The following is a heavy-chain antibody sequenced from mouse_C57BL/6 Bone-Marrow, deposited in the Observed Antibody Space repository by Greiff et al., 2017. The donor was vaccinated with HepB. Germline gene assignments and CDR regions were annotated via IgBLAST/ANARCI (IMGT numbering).Heavy chain of an antibody. CDR2: ISSGSSTI. CDR1: GFTFSDYG. D-gene: IGHD3-3*01. CDR3: ARGHGYAMDC. V-gene: IGHV5-17*01. J-gene: IGHJ4*01. Sequence: DVMLVESGGGLVKPGGSLKLSCAASGFTFSDYGMHWVRQAPEKGLEWVAYISSGSSTIYYADTVKGRFTISRDNAKNTLFLQMTSLRSEDTAMYYCARGHGYAMDCWGQGTSVTVSS.